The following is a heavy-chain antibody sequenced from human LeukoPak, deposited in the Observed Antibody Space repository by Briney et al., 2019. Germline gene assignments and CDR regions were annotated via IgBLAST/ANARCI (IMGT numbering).Heavy chain of an antibody. V-gene: IGHV4-59*01. CDR3: AREGTAGTNLNWFDP. J-gene: IGHJ5*02. CDR1: GGSISSYY. D-gene: IGHD1-1*01. CDR2: ISYSGST. Sequence: SETLSLTSTVSGGSISSYYWSWIRQPPRKGLEWIGYISYSGSTNFNPSLKSRVTISVDTSKNQFSLKLSSVTAADTAVYYCAREGTAGTNLNWFDPWGQGTLVTVSS.